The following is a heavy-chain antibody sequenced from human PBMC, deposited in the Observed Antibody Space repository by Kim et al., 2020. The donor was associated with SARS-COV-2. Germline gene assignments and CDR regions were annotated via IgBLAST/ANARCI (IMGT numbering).Heavy chain of an antibody. D-gene: IGHD3-22*01. V-gene: IGHV1-18*01. CDR2: ISAYNGNT. CDR1: GYTFTSYG. J-gene: IGHJ4*02. CDR3: ARVASGYYDSSGSRPYYFDY. Sequence: ASVKVSCKASGYTFTSYGISWVRQAPGQGLEWMGWISAYNGNTNYAQKLQGRVTMTTDTSTSTAYMELRSLRSDDTAVYYCARVASGYYDSSGSRPYYFDYWGQGTLVTVSS.